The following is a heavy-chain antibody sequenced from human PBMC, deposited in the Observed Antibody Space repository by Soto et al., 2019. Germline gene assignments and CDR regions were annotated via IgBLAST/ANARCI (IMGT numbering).Heavy chain of an antibody. CDR1: GFTFSSYG. J-gene: IGHJ1*01. CDR3: ARDLSPVVAATDVGYFQH. D-gene: IGHD2-15*01. Sequence: GGSLRLSCAASGFTFSSYGMHWVRQAPGKGLEWVAVIWYDGSNKYYADSVKGRFTISRDNSKNTLYLQMNSLRAEDTAVYYCARDLSPVVAATDVGYFQHWGQGTLVTVSS. CDR2: IWYDGSNK. V-gene: IGHV3-33*01.